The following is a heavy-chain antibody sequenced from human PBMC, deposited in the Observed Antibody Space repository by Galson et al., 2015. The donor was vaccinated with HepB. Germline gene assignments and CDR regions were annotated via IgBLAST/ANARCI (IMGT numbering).Heavy chain of an antibody. V-gene: IGHV3-49*03. J-gene: IGHJ6*02. CDR3: ATRDGYSLLSHYPYAVDV. D-gene: IGHD5-24*01. CDR2: IRSKAYGGTT. CDR1: GLTFGDYA. Sequence: SLRLSCAASGLTFGDYAMSWFRQAPGKGLEWVSFIRSKAYGGTTEYAASVIGRFTISRDDSKSIAYLQMNSLKTEDTAVYYCATRDGYSLLSHYPYAVDVWGQGTTVTVSS.